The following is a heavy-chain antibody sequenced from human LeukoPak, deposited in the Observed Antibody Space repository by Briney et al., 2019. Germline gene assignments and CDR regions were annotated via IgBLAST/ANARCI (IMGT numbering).Heavy chain of an antibody. D-gene: IGHD5-18*01. Sequence: GASVKVSCKASGYTFTGYYMHWVRQAPGQGLEWMGWINTNTGNPTYAQGFTGRFVFSLDTSVSTAYLQISSLKAEDTAVYYCARGVRNGGRYSYGTGWAFDIWGQGTMVTVSS. V-gene: IGHV7-4-1*02. CDR3: ARGVRNGGRYSYGTGWAFDI. CDR2: INTNTGNP. J-gene: IGHJ3*02. CDR1: GYTFTGYY.